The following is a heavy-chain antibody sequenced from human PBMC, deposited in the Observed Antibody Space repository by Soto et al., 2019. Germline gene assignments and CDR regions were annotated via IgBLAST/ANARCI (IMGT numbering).Heavy chain of an antibody. Sequence: LSLTCAVYGGSFSGYYWSRIRQPPGRGLEWIGEINRSGSTNYNPSLKSRVTISVDTSKNQFSLKLSSVTAADTAVYYCAGDSRGYYYGMDVRGQGTTVTVSS. CDR2: INRSGST. CDR3: AGDSRGYYYGMDV. V-gene: IGHV4-34*01. CDR1: GGSFSGYY. J-gene: IGHJ6*02. D-gene: IGHD5-18*01.